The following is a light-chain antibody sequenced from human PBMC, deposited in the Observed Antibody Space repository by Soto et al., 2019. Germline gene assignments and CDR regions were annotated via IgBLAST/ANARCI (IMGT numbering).Light chain of an antibody. CDR2: DAS. Sequence: EIVLTQSPATLSLPPGERATLSCRASQSVSSYLAWYQQKPGQAPRLLIYDASNRATGIPARFSGSGSGTEFTLTISSLQSEDFAVYYCQQYNNWPPRTFGQGTKVDIK. V-gene: IGKV3-11*01. CDR1: QSVSSY. J-gene: IGKJ1*01. CDR3: QQYNNWPPRT.